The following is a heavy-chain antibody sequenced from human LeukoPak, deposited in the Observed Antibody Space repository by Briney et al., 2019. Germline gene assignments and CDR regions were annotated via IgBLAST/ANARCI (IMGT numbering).Heavy chain of an antibody. D-gene: IGHD4-23*01. V-gene: IGHV3-48*01. CDR3: ANLLRWEPY. J-gene: IGHJ4*02. CDR2: ISGSGSII. CDR1: GFTFSNYN. Sequence: PGGSLRLSCAVSGFTFSNYNMNWVRQAPGRGLEWVSYISGSGSIIFYADSVKGRFTISRDNAKTSLYLQMNSLRAEDTAVYYCANLLRWEPYWGQGTLVTVSS.